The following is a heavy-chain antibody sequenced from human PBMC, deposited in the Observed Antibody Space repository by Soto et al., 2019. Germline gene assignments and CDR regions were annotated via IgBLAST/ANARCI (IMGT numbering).Heavy chain of an antibody. CDR2: IVPIFRTA. CDR1: GDTFSNYV. D-gene: IGHD6-13*01. CDR3: ARETSAPGTFREEASEI. J-gene: IGHJ3*02. Sequence: QVQLVQSGAEVKKPGSSVKVACKVSGDTFSNYVINWVRQAPGQGLEWMGAIVPIFRTANDAQKFQGRVTITADEFTITAYMELSGLRSDDTATYYCARETSAPGTFREEASEIWGQGTLVTVSS. V-gene: IGHV1-69*12.